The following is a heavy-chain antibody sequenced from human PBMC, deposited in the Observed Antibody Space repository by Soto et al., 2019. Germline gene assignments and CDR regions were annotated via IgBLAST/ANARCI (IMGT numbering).Heavy chain of an antibody. V-gene: IGHV3-23*01. J-gene: IGHJ4*02. Sequence: EVQLLESGGGLVQPGGSLRLSCAVSGFTFDSFGMSWVRQAPGKGPEWVAGISPTGDNTYYADSVRGRFTISRDNSKNTLSLQMNNLRAEDTAIYYCAKWRERGVTTFDYWGQGTLVTVSS. D-gene: IGHD4-17*01. CDR2: ISPTGDNT. CDR3: AKWRERGVTTFDY. CDR1: GFTFDSFG.